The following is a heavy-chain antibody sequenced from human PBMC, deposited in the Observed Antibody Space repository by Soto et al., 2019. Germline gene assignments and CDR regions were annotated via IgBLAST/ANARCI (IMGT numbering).Heavy chain of an antibody. J-gene: IGHJ6*02. CDR1: GFTFSAYY. CDR2: INPNSGGT. CDR3: ARSLLDEYSSSWRSAYYGMDV. D-gene: IGHD6-13*01. V-gene: IGHV1-2*02. Sequence: QVQLVQSGAELKKPGASVKVSCKASGFTFSAYYIYWVRQAPGQGLEWIGWINPNSGGTNNAQKFQGRVNLTRDTFTSTVYMELSALIPADTAVYYCARSLLDEYSSSWRSAYYGMDVWGQGTTVTVSS.